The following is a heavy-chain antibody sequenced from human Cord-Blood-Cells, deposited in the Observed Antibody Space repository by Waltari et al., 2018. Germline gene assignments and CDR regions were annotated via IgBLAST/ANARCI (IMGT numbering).Heavy chain of an antibody. J-gene: IGHJ3*02. D-gene: IGHD2-21*02. CDR2: INHSGST. CDR3: ARGGGNSADAFDI. CDR1: GGSFSGYY. Sequence: QVQLQQWGAGLLKPSETLSRTCAVYGGSFSGYYCSWLRQPPGKGLEWIGEINHSGSTNYNPSLKSRVTISVDTSKNQFSLKLSSVTAADTAVYYCARGGGNSADAFDIWGQGTMVTVSS. V-gene: IGHV4-34*01.